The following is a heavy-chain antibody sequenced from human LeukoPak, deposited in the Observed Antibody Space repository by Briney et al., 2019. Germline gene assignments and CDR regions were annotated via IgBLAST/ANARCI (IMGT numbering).Heavy chain of an antibody. V-gene: IGHV5-51*01. Sequence: GESLKISCKGSGYSFPTYWIAWVRQMPGKGLEWMGIIYPDESNIRYSPSFQGQVTISANKSISTAYLQWSSLKASDTAMYYCARPPSRGYSSSFEYWGQGTLVTVSS. J-gene: IGHJ4*02. D-gene: IGHD2-2*03. CDR3: ARPPSRGYSSSFEY. CDR1: GYSFPTYW. CDR2: IYPDESNI.